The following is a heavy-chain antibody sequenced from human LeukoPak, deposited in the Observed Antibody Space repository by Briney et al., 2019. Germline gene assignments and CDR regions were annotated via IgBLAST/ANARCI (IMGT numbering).Heavy chain of an antibody. D-gene: IGHD3-16*01. V-gene: IGHV4-31*03. CDR2: IYYSGST. CDR1: GGSISSGGYY. CDR3: ASAYLGAGWFDP. Sequence: SETLSLTCTVSGGSISSGGYYWSWIRQHPGKGLEWIGYIYYSGSTYYNPSLKSRVTISVDTSKNQFSLKLSSVTAADTAVYYCASAYLGAGWFDPWGQGTLVTVSS. J-gene: IGHJ5*02.